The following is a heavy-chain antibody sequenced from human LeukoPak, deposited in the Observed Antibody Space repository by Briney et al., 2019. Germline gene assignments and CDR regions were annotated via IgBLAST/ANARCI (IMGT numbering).Heavy chain of an antibody. V-gene: IGHV4-61*02. CDR3: AREVIRGAFDY. Sequence: PSQTLSLTCTVSGGSISSGSYYWSWIRQPAGRGLEWIGRIYTSGSTNYNPSLKSRVTISVDTTKNQFSLKLSSVTAADTAVYYCAREVIRGAFDYWGQGTLVTVSS. D-gene: IGHD3-10*01. CDR1: GGSISSGSYY. J-gene: IGHJ4*02. CDR2: IYTSGST.